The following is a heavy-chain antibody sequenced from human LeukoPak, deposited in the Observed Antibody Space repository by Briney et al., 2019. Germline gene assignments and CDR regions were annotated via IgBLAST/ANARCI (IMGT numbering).Heavy chain of an antibody. V-gene: IGHV3-11*01. Sequence: GGSLRLSCAASGFTFSDYYMSWIRQAPGKGLQWVSYISSSGSTIYYADSVKGRFTISRDNAKNSLYLQMNSLRAEDTAVYYCASRIGSSSSHDAFDIWGQGTMVTVSS. CDR3: ASRIGSSSSHDAFDI. CDR1: GFTFSDYY. D-gene: IGHD6-6*01. CDR2: ISSSGSTI. J-gene: IGHJ3*02.